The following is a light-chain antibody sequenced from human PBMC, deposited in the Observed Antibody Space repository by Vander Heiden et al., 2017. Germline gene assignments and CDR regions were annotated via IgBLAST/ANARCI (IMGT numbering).Light chain of an antibody. Sequence: IQSTQSPSSLSASVGDRVTITCQASQDISNYLNWYQQKPGKDPKLLIYDASNLETGVPSRLSGSGSGTDFTFTISSLQPEDIATYYCQQYDNLPMYTFGQGTKLEIK. CDR3: QQYDNLPMYT. CDR2: DAS. J-gene: IGKJ2*01. CDR1: QDISNY. V-gene: IGKV1-33*01.